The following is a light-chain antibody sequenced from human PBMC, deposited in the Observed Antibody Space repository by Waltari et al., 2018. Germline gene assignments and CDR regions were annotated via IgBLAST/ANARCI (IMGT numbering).Light chain of an antibody. V-gene: IGLV1-47*01. CDR2: RDK. CDR3: AVWDDSLGTLV. J-gene: IGLJ1*01. Sequence: QSVLTQPPSASGTPAPGDTTPCSARCCNVEVTRFTWYPPLPGPAPKLPLFRDKLRPAGVPDRFSGSKSGASASLAVSGLRSEDEADYYCAVWDDSLGTLVFGTGTQVTVL. CDR1: CCNVEVTR.